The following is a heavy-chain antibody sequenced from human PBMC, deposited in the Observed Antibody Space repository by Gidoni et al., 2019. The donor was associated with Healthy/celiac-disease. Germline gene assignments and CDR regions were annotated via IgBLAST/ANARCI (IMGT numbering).Heavy chain of an antibody. CDR3: AKGLRDGYFDWRDAFDI. J-gene: IGHJ3*02. V-gene: IGHV3-23*01. Sequence: EVQLLESGGGLVQPGGSLRLSCAASGFTFSSYAMSWVRQAPGKGLEWVSAISGSGGSTYYADSVKGRFTISRDNSKNTLYLQMNSLRAEDTAVYYCAKGLRDGYFDWRDAFDIWGQGTMVTVSS. D-gene: IGHD3-9*01. CDR2: ISGSGGST. CDR1: GFTFSSYA.